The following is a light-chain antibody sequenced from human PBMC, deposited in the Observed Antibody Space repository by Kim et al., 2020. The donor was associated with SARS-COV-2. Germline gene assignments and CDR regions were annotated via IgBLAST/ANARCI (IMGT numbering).Light chain of an antibody. CDR3: QQYNKRPL. V-gene: IGKV3-15*01. Sequence: SVSPEETAPFSCGASQNVISTLAWYQQRPGQAPRPLIYAASTRATGVPARFSGAGSGTDFTLTISSLQPEDFAIYYCQQYNKRPLFGPGTRVDIK. CDR2: AAS. CDR1: QNVIST. J-gene: IGKJ3*01.